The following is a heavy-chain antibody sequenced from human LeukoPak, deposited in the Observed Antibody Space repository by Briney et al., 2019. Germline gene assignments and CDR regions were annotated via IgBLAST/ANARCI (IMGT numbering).Heavy chain of an antibody. CDR2: IRSKAKSYAT. V-gene: IGHV3-73*01. CDR1: GFTFSGSA. D-gene: IGHD4-23*01. Sequence: GESLKLSCAVSGFTFSGSAMHWVRQASGKGLEWDGRIRSKAKSYATSYAASLKGRFTISRDDSMNTAYLQMNRLKTEDTAVYYCTTLSQLPPGYGGTWGQGTLVTVSS. CDR3: TTLSQLPPGYGGT. J-gene: IGHJ5*02.